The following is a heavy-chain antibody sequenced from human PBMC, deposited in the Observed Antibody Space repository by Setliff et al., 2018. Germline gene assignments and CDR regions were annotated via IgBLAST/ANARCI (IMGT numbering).Heavy chain of an antibody. CDR2: ITTDGRST. V-gene: IGHV3-74*01. D-gene: IGHD3-10*01. CDR3: ARDLIRGAPNWFDP. J-gene: IGHJ5*02. CDR1: GFTFNRYW. Sequence: HPGGSLRLSCAASGFTFNRYWMHWVRQVPGKGLMWVSHITTDGRSTNYADSVRGRFTISRDNAKSTLYLQMNSLRAEDTAVYYCARDLIRGAPNWFDPWGQGTLVTVPS.